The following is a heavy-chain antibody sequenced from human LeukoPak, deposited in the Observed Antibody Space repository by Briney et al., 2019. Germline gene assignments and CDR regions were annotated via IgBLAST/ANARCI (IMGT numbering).Heavy chain of an antibody. CDR2: IGTAGDT. Sequence: GGSLRLYCAASEFTFSSYDMHWVRQATGKGLEWVSAIGTAGDTYYPGSVKGRFTISRENAKNSLYLQMNSLRAEDTAVYYCARSKDTAMLYGMDVWGQGTTVTVSS. J-gene: IGHJ6*02. V-gene: IGHV3-13*01. D-gene: IGHD5-18*01. CDR1: EFTFSSYD. CDR3: ARSKDTAMLYGMDV.